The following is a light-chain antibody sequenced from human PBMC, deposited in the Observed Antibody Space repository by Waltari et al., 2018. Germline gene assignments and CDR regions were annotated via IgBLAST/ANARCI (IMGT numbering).Light chain of an antibody. CDR3: QQYDNLPYT. CDR1: QDIGMY. J-gene: IGKJ2*01. Sequence: DIQMTQSQSSLSASAGDRVTISCQASQDIGMYVSWFQQKPGKAPRLLIFDASNVESGVPSRFSASGSGTHFTLTITSLQPEDVAMYYCQQYDNLPYTFGQGTKLEI. V-gene: IGKV1-33*01. CDR2: DAS.